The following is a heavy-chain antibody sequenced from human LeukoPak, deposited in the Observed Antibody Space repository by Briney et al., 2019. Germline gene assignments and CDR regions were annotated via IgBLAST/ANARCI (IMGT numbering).Heavy chain of an antibody. V-gene: IGHV3-15*01. CDR3: TTVVVITTYFDY. D-gene: IGHD3-22*01. J-gene: IGHJ4*02. Sequence: GGSLRLPCSSSDFTFSNAWMSGAGQSPGKGLDWVDRIKSKTDGATTDYAAPVKGRFTISRDDSKNTLYLQMNSLKTEDSAVYYCTTVVVITTYFDYWGQGTLVTVSS. CDR1: DFTFSNAW. CDR2: IKSKTDGATT.